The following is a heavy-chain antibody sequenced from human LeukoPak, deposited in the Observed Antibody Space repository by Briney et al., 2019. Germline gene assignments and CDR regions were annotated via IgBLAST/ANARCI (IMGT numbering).Heavy chain of an antibody. CDR3: AKVRPVYCSGGSCYIDY. CDR2: ISYDGSNK. V-gene: IGHV3-30*18. D-gene: IGHD2-15*01. CDR1: GFTFSSYG. J-gene: IGHJ4*02. Sequence: HPGGSLRLSCAASGFTFSSYGMHWVRQAPGKGLEWVAVISYDGSNKYYADSVKGRFTISRDNSKNTLYLQMNSLRAEDTAVYYCAKVRPVYCSGGSCYIDYWGQGTLVTVSS.